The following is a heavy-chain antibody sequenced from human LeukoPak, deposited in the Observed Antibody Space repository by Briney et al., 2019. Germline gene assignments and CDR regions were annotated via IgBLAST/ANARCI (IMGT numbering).Heavy chain of an antibody. D-gene: IGHD1-14*01. Sequence: SETLSLACTVSGGSISSNNYYWGWVRQPPGKGLEWIGSIYYSGSTYYNPSLKSRVTISLDTSKNLFSLRLSSVTAADTAVYYCAPHVRGTGTTRWFDPWGQGTLVTVSS. CDR3: APHVRGTGTTRWFDP. J-gene: IGHJ5*02. V-gene: IGHV4-39*01. CDR2: IYYSGST. CDR1: GGSISSNNYY.